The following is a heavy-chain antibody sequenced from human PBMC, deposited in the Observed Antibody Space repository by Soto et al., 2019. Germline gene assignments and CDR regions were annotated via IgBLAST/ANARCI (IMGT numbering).Heavy chain of an antibody. J-gene: IGHJ5*02. V-gene: IGHV4-4*02. CDR2: IYHSGSA. CDR3: ARSAEVELWFGELLSPEYNWFDP. D-gene: IGHD3-10*01. Sequence: SETLSLTCAVSGGSISSSNWWSWVRQPPGKGLEWIGEIYHSGSANYNPSLKSRVTISVDKSKNQFSLKLSSVTAADTAVYYCARSAEVELWFGELLSPEYNWFDPWGQGTLVTVSS. CDR1: GGSISSSNW.